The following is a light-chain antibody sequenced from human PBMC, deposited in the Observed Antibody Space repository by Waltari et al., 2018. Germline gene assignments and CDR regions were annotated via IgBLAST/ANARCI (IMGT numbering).Light chain of an antibody. CDR1: QSLFDSDDGHTY. V-gene: IGKV2-40*01. J-gene: IGKJ3*01. CDR2: EVS. CDR3: MQGIEYPFT. Sequence: DILMTQTPLSLPVSPGVPASISCRSSQSLFDSDDGHTYLDWYLQKPGLSPQLLIYEVSKRASGVPDRFSGSGSDTDFTLKISRVEAEDVGFYFCMQGIEYPFTFGPGTRLDI.